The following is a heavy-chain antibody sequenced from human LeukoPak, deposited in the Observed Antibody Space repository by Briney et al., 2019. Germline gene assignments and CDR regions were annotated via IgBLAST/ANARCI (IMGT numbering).Heavy chain of an antibody. CDR2: IYTSGST. J-gene: IGHJ5*02. Sequence: PSETLSLTCTVSGGSISSGTYYWTWIRQPAGKGLEWIGRIYTSGSTNYNPSLKSRVTISVDTSKNQFSLKLRSVTAADTAVYYCAREVLSVVRGVIPKEAWGWFDPWGQGTLVTVSS. CDR1: GGSISSGTYY. CDR3: AREVLSVVRGVIPKEAWGWFDP. V-gene: IGHV4-61*02. D-gene: IGHD3-10*01.